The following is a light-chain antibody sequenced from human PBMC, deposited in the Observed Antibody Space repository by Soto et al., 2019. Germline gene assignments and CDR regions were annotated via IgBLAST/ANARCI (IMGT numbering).Light chain of an antibody. CDR1: GSNIGAGYE. CDR2: DTI. J-gene: IGLJ2*01. CDR3: QSFDTNLNAVP. Sequence: QSVLTQPPSVSGAPGQSVTISCIGSGSNIGAGYEVHWYQQLPGVAPKLLIFDTINRPSGVPGRFSGSKSGASASLAITGLLPEDEADFFCQSFDTNLNAVPFGRGTQLTVL. V-gene: IGLV1-40*01.